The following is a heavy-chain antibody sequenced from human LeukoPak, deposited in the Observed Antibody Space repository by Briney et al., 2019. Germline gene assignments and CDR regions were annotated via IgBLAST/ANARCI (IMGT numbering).Heavy chain of an antibody. CDR2: INPNSGGT. CDR3: ATLGSGQWLAWRHRDDY. CDR1: GYTFTGYY. Sequence: GASVKVSCKASGYTFTGYYMHWVRQAPGQGLEWMGRINPNSGGTNYAQKFQGRVTMTRDTSISTAYMELSRLTSDDTAVYYCATLGSGQWLAWRHRDDYWGQGTLVTVSS. D-gene: IGHD6-19*01. V-gene: IGHV1-2*06. J-gene: IGHJ4*02.